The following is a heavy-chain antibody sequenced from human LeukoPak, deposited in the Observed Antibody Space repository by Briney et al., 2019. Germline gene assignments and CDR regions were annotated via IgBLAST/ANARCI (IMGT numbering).Heavy chain of an antibody. D-gene: IGHD3-3*01. Sequence: SETLSLTCAVYGGXFSGYYWSWIRQPPGKGLEWIGEINHSGSTNYNPSLKSRVTISVDTSKNQFSLKLSSVTAADTAVYYCARGHHIPSYDFWSGYYTDYYYYGMDVWGQGTTVTVSS. V-gene: IGHV4-34*01. J-gene: IGHJ6*02. CDR2: INHSGST. CDR3: ARGHHIPSYDFWSGYYTDYYYYGMDV. CDR1: GGXFSGYY.